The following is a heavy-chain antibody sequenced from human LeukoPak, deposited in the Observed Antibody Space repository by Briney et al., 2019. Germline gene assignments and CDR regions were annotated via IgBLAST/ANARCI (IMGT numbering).Heavy chain of an antibody. V-gene: IGHV4-39*01. J-gene: IGHJ4*02. D-gene: IGHD5-24*01. CDR1: GGSISSSRYY. CDR3: ASMGDGYNYS. Sequence: PSETLSLTCTVSGGSISSSRYYWGWIRQPPGKGLEWIRSISYSGSTYYNPSLKSRVTISVDTSKYQFSLRLSSVTAADTAVYYCASMGDGYNYSWGQGTLVTVSS. CDR2: ISYSGST.